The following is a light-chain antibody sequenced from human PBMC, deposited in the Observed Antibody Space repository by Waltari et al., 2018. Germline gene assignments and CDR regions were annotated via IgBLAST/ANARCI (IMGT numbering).Light chain of an antibody. V-gene: IGLV2-11*01. CDR2: DVT. Sequence: QSALTQPRSVSGSPGQSVTISCTGASSDVGGYNYVSWYQQHPGQAPQFIIYDVTKRPSGVPDRFSGPKSDTTSSLTIAGLQAEDEADYYCCSYAGSLYLFGTGTKVTVL. CDR3: CSYAGSLYL. CDR1: SSDVGGYNY. J-gene: IGLJ1*01.